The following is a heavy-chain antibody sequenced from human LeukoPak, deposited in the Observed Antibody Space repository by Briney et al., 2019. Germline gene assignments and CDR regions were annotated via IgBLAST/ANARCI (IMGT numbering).Heavy chain of an antibody. CDR3: AKESSGGWYFDY. CDR2: IPSSGGST. D-gene: IGHD6-19*01. Sequence: PGGSLRLSCVASGLTFSSNVMIWVRQAPGKGLEWVSSIPSSGGSTYYADSVKGRFTISRDNSKNSLYLQMNSLRAEDTAVYYCAKESSGGWYFDYWGQGTLVTVSS. V-gene: IGHV3-23*01. CDR1: GLTFSSNV. J-gene: IGHJ4*02.